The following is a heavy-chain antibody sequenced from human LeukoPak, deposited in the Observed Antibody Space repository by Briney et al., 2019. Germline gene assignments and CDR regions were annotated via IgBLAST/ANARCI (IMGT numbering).Heavy chain of an antibody. CDR1: GGSLSAYY. Sequence: PSETLSLTCAVYGGSLSAYYWSWIRQPPGKGLEWIGEINHSGSTKSNPSLKSRVTVLVDTSKNQFSLKLSSVTAADSAVYYCARSRAGNDFLSGFCAFDIWGQGIMVTVSS. D-gene: IGHD3-3*01. CDR2: INHSGST. V-gene: IGHV4-34*01. J-gene: IGHJ3*02. CDR3: ARSRAGNDFLSGFCAFDI.